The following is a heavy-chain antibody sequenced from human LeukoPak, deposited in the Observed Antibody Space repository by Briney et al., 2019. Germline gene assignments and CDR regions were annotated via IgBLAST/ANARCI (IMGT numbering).Heavy chain of an antibody. V-gene: IGHV3-9*01. J-gene: IGHJ4*02. CDR2: ISWNSGSI. D-gene: IGHD4-17*01. Sequence: PGGSLRLSCAASGFTFDDYAMHWVRQAPGKGLEWVSGISWNSGSIGYADSVKGRFTISRDNAKNSLYLQMNSLRAEDTALYYYAKSGATVPLYYFDYWGQGTLVTVSS. CDR1: GFTFDDYA. CDR3: AKSGATVPLYYFDY.